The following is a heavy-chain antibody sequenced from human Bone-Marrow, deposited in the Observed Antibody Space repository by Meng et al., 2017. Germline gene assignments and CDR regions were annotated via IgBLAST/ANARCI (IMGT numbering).Heavy chain of an antibody. V-gene: IGHV3-30*01. Sequence: GESLKISCAASGFTFSSYAMHWVRQVPGKGLEWVAVISYDGSNKYYADYVKGRFTISRDNSKNTLYLQMNSLRAEDMAVYYCARGRSWYYYDSSGYYYDYWGQGTLVTVSS. CDR1: GFTFSSYA. CDR2: ISYDGSNK. J-gene: IGHJ4*02. D-gene: IGHD3-22*01. CDR3: ARGRSWYYYDSSGYYYDY.